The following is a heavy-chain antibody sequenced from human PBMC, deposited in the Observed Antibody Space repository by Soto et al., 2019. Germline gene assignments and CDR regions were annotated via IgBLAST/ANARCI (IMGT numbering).Heavy chain of an antibody. CDR3: ARALILTGYYIHDAFDI. V-gene: IGHV4-31*03. Sequence: PSETLSLTCTVSGGSISSGGYYWSWIRQHPGKGLEWIGYIYYSGSTYYNPSLKSRVTISVDTSKNQFSLKLSSVTAADTAVYYCARALILTGYYIHDAFDIWGQGTMVTVSS. CDR1: GGSISSGGYY. J-gene: IGHJ3*02. D-gene: IGHD3-9*01. CDR2: IYYSGST.